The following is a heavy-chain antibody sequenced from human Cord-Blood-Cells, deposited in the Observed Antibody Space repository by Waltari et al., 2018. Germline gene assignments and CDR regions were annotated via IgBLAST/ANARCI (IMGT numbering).Heavy chain of an antibody. V-gene: IGHV4-38-2*01. Sequence: QVQLQESGPGLVKPSETLSLTCAVSGYSSSSGSYWGRIRQPPGQGLEWIGSTYHSGSTYYNPSLKSRVTISVDTSKNQFSLKLSSVTAADTAVYYCARLIAAAGTIDYWGQGTLVTVSS. CDR1: GYSSSSGSY. D-gene: IGHD6-13*01. J-gene: IGHJ4*02. CDR2: TYHSGST. CDR3: ARLIAAAGTIDY.